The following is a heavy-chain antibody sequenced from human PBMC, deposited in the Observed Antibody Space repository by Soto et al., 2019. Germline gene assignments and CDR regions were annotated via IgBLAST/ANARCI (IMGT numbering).Heavy chain of an antibody. CDR1: GFVFKDSS. J-gene: IGHJ4*02. CDR2: IRDRAYNYAT. Sequence: RESLRLSCVASGFVFKDSSIHWVRQASGKGLEWVGRIRDRAYNYATAYTASVKGRFTISRDDSTNTAYLQMNSLRTEDTAIYYCTRLISAAQDYWGQGTLVTVS. D-gene: IGHD3-10*01. V-gene: IGHV3-73*01. CDR3: TRLISAAQDY.